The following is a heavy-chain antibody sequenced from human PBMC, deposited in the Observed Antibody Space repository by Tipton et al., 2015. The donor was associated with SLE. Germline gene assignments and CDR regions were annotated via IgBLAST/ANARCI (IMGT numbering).Heavy chain of an antibody. V-gene: IGHV4-59*08. CDR2: IYYSGST. D-gene: IGHD1-26*01. CDR1: GGSISSYY. Sequence: TLSLTCTVSGGSISSYYWSWIRQPPGKGLEWIGYIYYSGSTNYSPSLRSRVTILLDTSKSQFSLNLSSVTAADTAVYYCARTSGNFPFDYWGQGSLVTVSS. J-gene: IGHJ4*02. CDR3: ARTSGNFPFDY.